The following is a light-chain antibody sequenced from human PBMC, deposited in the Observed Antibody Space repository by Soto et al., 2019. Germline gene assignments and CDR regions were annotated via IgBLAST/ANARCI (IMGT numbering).Light chain of an antibody. V-gene: IGKV1-5*03. CDR2: KAS. J-gene: IGKJ4*01. Sequence: DIQMTQSPSTLSASVGDRVTITCRASQSVSSWLAWYQQKPGKAPWLLIYKASSLEGGVPSRFSGSGSGTKFTLTISSLQPDDFATYYCLQYNSYPLTFGGGTKVEIK. CDR1: QSVSSW. CDR3: LQYNSYPLT.